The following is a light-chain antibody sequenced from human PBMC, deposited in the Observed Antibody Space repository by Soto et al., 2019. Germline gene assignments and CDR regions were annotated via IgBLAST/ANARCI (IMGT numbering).Light chain of an antibody. CDR3: SSYTSKSSLI. Sequence: QSALTQPASVSGSPGQSITISCAGTMRDVGAYNLVSWYHQHPGRAPQLIIYEVRNRPSGISFRFSGSKSGNTASLTISGLQAEDEADYYCSSYTSKSSLIFGGWTKVTVL. J-gene: IGLJ2*01. CDR2: EVR. CDR1: MRDVGAYNL. V-gene: IGLV2-14*01.